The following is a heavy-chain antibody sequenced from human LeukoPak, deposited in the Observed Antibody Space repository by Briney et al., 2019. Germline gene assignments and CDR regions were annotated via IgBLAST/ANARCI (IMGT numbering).Heavy chain of an antibody. D-gene: IGHD1-1*01. V-gene: IGHV3-23*01. J-gene: IGHJ4*02. CDR1: GFTFSRFA. CDR3: VRESRPGGAMGLYHNLDY. Sequence: GGSLRLSCEASGFTFSRFAMTWVRQAPGKGLEWVSTIGGLGESTNYADSVKGRFTISRDNTKNLLFLEMNNLRGDDTAIYYCVRESRPGGAMGLYHNLDYWGQGTLVAVSS. CDR2: IGGLGEST.